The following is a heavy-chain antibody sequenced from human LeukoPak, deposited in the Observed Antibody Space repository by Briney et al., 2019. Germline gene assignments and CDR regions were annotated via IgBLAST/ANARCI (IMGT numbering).Heavy chain of an antibody. V-gene: IGHV3-74*01. CDR3: ARDLRGSPDR. J-gene: IGHJ5*02. Sequence: GGSLRLSCSASGFTFTTSWMNWARQVPGKGLVWVSLINPDGSTTTYADSVKGRFTISRDNAKNTVYLQMNSLGGEDTAIYYCARDLRGSPDRWGQGTLVTVSS. CDR1: GFTFTTSW. CDR2: INPDGSTT. D-gene: IGHD3-16*01.